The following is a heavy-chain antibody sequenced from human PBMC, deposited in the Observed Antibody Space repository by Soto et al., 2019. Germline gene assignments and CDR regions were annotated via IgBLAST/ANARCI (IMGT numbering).Heavy chain of an antibody. Sequence: ASVKVSCKASGGTFSSYAISWVRQAPGQGLELMGGIIPIFGTANYAQKFQGRVTITADESTSTAYMELSSLRSEDTAVYYCARVSAEITMVRGVTNYYYYGMDVGGQGTTVTVYS. CDR1: GGTFSSYA. CDR3: ARVSAEITMVRGVTNYYYYGMDV. J-gene: IGHJ6*02. CDR2: IIPIFGTA. D-gene: IGHD3-10*01. V-gene: IGHV1-69*13.